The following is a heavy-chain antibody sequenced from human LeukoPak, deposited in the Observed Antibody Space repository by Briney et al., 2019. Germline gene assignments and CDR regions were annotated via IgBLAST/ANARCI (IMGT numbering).Heavy chain of an antibody. J-gene: IGHJ3*02. CDR3: ARGGKNYYDSSGYYYGAFDI. Sequence: PSETLSLTCTVSGGSISSYYWGWIRQPPGKGLEWIGSIYYSGSTYYNPSLKSRVTISVDTSKNQFSLKLSSVTAADTTVYYCARGGKNYYDSSGYYYGAFDIWGQGTMVTVSS. V-gene: IGHV4-39*01. CDR2: IYYSGST. CDR1: GGSISSYY. D-gene: IGHD3-22*01.